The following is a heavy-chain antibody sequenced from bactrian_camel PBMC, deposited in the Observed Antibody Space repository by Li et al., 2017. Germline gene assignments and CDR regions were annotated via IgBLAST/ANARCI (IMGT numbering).Heavy chain of an antibody. D-gene: IGHD1*01. J-gene: IGHJ4*01. Sequence: VQLVESGGGLVQPGGSLRLSCVASGFAISTWPVSWFRQAPGKELEWVAVFARAGGSPLYGDSVRGRFTASLDAATNTLYLQMNSLKPEDTAMYYCAIHFCVFTDYIVDEYRGQGTQVTVS. CDR2: FARAGGSP. CDR3: AIHFCVFTDYIVDEY. V-gene: IGHV3S31*01. CDR1: GFAISTWP.